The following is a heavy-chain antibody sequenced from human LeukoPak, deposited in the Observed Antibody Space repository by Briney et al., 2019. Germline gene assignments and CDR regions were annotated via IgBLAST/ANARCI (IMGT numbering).Heavy chain of an antibody. D-gene: IGHD3-10*01. CDR2: IYYSGST. CDR3: AKQYGSGSPIPHFDY. CDR1: GGSISSSSYY. J-gene: IGHJ4*02. Sequence: PSETLSLTCTVSGGSISSSSYYWAWIRQPPGKGLEWIESIYYSGSTYYNPSLTSRVTISGDTSKNQFSLKLSSVTAADTAVYYCAKQYGSGSPIPHFDYWGQGALVTVSS. V-gene: IGHV4-39*01.